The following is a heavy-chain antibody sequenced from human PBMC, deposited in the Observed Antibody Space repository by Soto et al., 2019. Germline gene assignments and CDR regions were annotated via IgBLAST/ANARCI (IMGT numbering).Heavy chain of an antibody. V-gene: IGHV4-59*01. CDR2: IYHTGTT. J-gene: IGHJ4*02. CDR3: ATNRGGGLNDY. D-gene: IGHD2-15*01. CDR1: GGSIRSFY. Sequence: SETLSLTCTVSGGSIRSFYWSWIRQTPGKGLEWIGYIYHTGTTNYNPSLKSRVTMSVDTSKNQFSLKLSSVTAADTAVYYCATNRGGGLNDYWGQGTLVTVSS.